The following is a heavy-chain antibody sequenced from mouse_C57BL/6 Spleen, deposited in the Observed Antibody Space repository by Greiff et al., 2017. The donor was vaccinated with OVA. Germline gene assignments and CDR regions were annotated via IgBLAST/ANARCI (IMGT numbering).Heavy chain of an antibody. V-gene: IGHV1-72*01. J-gene: IGHJ4*01. D-gene: IGHD3-3*01. CDR1: GYTFTSYW. Sequence: QVQLQQSGAELVQPGASVKLSCKASGYTFTSYWMHWVKQRPGRGLEWIGRIDPNRGGTTYNEKFKSKATLTVDKPSSTAYMQVSSLTSEDTAVYDCARRLGGNYAMDYWGQGTSVTVSS. CDR3: ARRLGGNYAMDY. CDR2: IDPNRGGT.